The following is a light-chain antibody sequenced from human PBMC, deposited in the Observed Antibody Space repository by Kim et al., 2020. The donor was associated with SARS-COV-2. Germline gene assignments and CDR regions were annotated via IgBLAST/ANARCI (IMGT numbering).Light chain of an antibody. CDR3: HQSYSTPRST. Sequence: DIQMTQSPSSLSASVGDRVTITCRASQSISSYLNWYQQKPGKAPKLLIYAASSLQSGVPSRFSGSGSGTDFTLTISSLQPEDFATYYCHQSYSTPRSTFGQGTKLEIK. V-gene: IGKV1-39*01. CDR2: AAS. CDR1: QSISSY. J-gene: IGKJ2*01.